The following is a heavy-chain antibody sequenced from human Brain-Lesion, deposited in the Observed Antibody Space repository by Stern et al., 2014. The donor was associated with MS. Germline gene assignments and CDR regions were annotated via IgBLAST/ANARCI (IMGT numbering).Heavy chain of an antibody. Sequence: QLQLVQYGAEVKKPGASVKVSCKASGYTFTGYYMHWVRQAPGQGLEGMGWINPKSGGTNYAQKFQGWVTMTRDTSINTAYMELSRLRSDDTAVYYCATYYYDSTGYNDFWGQGTLVTVSS. V-gene: IGHV1-2*04. CDR2: INPKSGGT. J-gene: IGHJ4*02. D-gene: IGHD3-22*01. CDR3: ATYYYDSTGYNDF. CDR1: GYTFTGYY.